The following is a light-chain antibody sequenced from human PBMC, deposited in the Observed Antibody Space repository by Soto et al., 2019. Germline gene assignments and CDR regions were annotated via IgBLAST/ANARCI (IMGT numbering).Light chain of an antibody. CDR2: GAS. Sequence: DIQMTQSPSTLSASVGDRVTITCRASQSISTWLAWYQQKPGKAPKLLISGASSLESGVPSRFSGSGSGTDFTLTISSLQPDDFATYCCQQYSTFSWTFGQGTPVESK. V-gene: IGKV1-5*01. CDR1: QSISTW. J-gene: IGKJ1*01. CDR3: QQYSTFSWT.